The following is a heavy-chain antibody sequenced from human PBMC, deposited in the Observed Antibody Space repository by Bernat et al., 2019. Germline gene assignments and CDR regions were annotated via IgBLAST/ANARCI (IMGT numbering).Heavy chain of an antibody. V-gene: IGHV3-30*01. CDR2: ISYDGSNK. Sequence: QVQLVESGGGVVQPGRSLRLSCAASGFTFSSYAKHWVRQAPGKGLEWVAVISYDGSNKYYAGSLNGRFIISRDNSKNTLYLQMNSLRAEDTAVYYCARVRFWGQGTLVTVSP. CDR3: ARVRF. J-gene: IGHJ4*02. CDR1: GFTFSSYA. D-gene: IGHD3-10*01.